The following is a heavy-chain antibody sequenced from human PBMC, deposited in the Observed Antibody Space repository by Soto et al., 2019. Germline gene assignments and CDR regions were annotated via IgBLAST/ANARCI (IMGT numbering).Heavy chain of an antibody. Sequence: EVQVLESGGGLVQPGGSLRLSCAATGFTFSDFAMNWVRQAPGKGLEWVSRIYGGGNGPHYADSVKGRVTISRDNSKNTLYLPMTSLRAKDTAVYYCAKMEGMDPWAYSFDYWGQGTLVTVSS. CDR2: IYGGGNGP. J-gene: IGHJ4*02. CDR1: GFTFSDFA. CDR3: AKMEGMDPWAYSFDY. D-gene: IGHD2-2*03. V-gene: IGHV3-23*01.